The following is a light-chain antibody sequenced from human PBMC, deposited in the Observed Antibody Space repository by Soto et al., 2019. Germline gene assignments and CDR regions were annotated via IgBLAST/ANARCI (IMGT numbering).Light chain of an antibody. Sequence: QSALTQPASVSGSPGQSITISCTGTNNDVGDYNYVSWYQQYPGKAPKLIIYDVSTRPSGVSGRFAGSKSGNTASLTISGLQPEDEAYYDCCSYSTSSALPYVFGTGTKLTVL. V-gene: IGLV2-14*01. CDR2: DVS. CDR1: NNDVGDYNY. CDR3: CSYSTSSALPYV. J-gene: IGLJ1*01.